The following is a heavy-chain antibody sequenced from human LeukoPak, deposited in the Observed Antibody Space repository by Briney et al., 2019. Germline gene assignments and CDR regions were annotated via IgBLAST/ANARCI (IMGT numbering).Heavy chain of an antibody. CDR2: IRYDGSNK. V-gene: IGHV3-30*02. J-gene: IGHJ4*02. D-gene: IGHD6-13*01. CDR3: ASGGIAASFFDY. Sequence: PGGSLRLSCAASGFTFSSYAMHWVRQAPGKGLEWVAFIRYDGSNKYYADSVKGRFTISRDNSKNTLYLQMNSLRAEDTAVYYCASGGIAASFFDYWGQGTLVTVSS. CDR1: GFTFSSYA.